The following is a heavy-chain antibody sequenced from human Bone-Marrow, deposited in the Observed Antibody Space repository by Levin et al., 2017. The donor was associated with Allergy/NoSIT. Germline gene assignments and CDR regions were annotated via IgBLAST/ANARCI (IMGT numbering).Heavy chain of an antibody. CDR2: INHSGRT. CDR1: GGTLSGYY. V-gene: IGHV4-34*01. J-gene: IGHJ4*02. CDR3: AGGWGRGDHFDS. Sequence: SETLSLTCAAYGGTLSGYYWLWIRQSPGKGLEWIGEINHSGRTNYNPSLKSRVAISLDTSKNQFSLRLTSVTAADTAVYYCAGGWGRGDHFDSWGQGTLVTVSS. D-gene: IGHD2-21*02.